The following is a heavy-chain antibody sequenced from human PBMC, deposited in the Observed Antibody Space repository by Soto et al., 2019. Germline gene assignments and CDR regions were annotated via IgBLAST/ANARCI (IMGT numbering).Heavy chain of an antibody. J-gene: IGHJ6*03. CDR2: INPNGGAT. D-gene: IGHD5-12*01. V-gene: IGHV1-2*02. Sequence: ASVKVSCKTSGDSFNDYYIHWVRQAPGQGLEWMGWINPNGGATKYAQKFQGRVTVTRDTSIRTVYMELSSLRSDDTAVYYCARESGGATATLDYYHFFMDFWGKGSTVIVSS. CDR3: ARESGGATATLDYYHFFMDF. CDR1: GDSFNDYY.